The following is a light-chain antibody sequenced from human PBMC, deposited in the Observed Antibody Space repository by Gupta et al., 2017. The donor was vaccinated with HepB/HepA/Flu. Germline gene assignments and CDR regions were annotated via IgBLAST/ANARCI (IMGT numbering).Light chain of an antibody. CDR1: RSNTGNNC. Sequence: QSVLTQPPSASGTPGQRVTIACSGSRSNTGNNCVYWYQQLPGAAPKVLIYRNNQRPSGVPDRFSGSKSGISASLAISGLRAEDEADYYCASWYDSLSGWVFGGGTKLTVL. CDR2: RNN. J-gene: IGLJ3*02. CDR3: ASWYDSLSGWV. V-gene: IGLV1-47*01.